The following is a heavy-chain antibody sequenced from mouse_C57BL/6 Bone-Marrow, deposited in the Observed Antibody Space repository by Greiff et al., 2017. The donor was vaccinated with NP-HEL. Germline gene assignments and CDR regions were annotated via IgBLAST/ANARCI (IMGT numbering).Heavy chain of an antibody. CDR3: ARGDYDRSRLGYARDD. J-gene: IGHJ4*01. Sequence: QVQLQQSGAELVKPGASVKISCKASGYAFSSYWMNWVKERPGKGLEWIGQIYPGDGDTKYTGKLKGKATLTADKSSSTAYMHVSSLTSEDSAFYFCARGDYDRSRLGYARDDGGEGTSVTVSS. CDR2: IYPGDGDT. D-gene: IGHD1-1*01. V-gene: IGHV1-80*01. CDR1: GYAFSSYW.